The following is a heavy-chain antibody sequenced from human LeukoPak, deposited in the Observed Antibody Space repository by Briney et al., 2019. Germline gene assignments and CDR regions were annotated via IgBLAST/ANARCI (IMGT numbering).Heavy chain of an antibody. Sequence: GGSLRLSPADSGYTFSSYAMTCVRQAPGKGLEWVSSISYGGGSTYYVDSVEGRFTISRDNSKNTLCLFMHNLRAEDAAVYYCARDRRLRGVIISAPDFWGQGTLVTVSS. V-gene: IGHV3-23*01. J-gene: IGHJ4*02. CDR1: GYTFSSYA. D-gene: IGHD3-10*01. CDR2: ISYGGGST. CDR3: ARDRRLRGVIISAPDF.